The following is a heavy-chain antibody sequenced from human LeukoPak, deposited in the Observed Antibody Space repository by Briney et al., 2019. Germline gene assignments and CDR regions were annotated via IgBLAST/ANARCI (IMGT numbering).Heavy chain of an antibody. CDR3: ARGGWGGIVATIVY. Sequence: PSETLSLTCAVYGGSFSGYYWSWIRQPPGKGLEWIGEINHSGSTNYNPSLKSRVTISVDTSKNQFSLKLSSVTAADTAVYYCARGGWGGIVATIVYWGQGTLVTVSS. CDR1: GGSFSGYY. V-gene: IGHV4-34*01. CDR2: INHSGST. D-gene: IGHD5-12*01. J-gene: IGHJ4*02.